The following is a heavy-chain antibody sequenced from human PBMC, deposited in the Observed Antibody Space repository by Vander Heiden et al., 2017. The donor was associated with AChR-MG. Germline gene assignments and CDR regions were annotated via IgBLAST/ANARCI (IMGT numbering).Heavy chain of an antibody. Sequence: EVQLVESGGGLVKPGASLTLSCAASGFTFSSHSMNWVRQAPGKGLEWVSSISSSSSYIYYADSVKGRFTISRDNAKNSLYLQMNSLRAEDTAVYYCARVGVAGTGYYYYGMDVWGQGTTVTVSS. J-gene: IGHJ6*02. CDR3: ARVGVAGTGYYYYGMDV. D-gene: IGHD6-19*01. V-gene: IGHV3-21*01. CDR1: GFTFSSHS. CDR2: ISSSSSYI.